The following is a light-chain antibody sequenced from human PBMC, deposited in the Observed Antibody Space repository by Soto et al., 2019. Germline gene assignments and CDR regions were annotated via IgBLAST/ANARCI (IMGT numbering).Light chain of an antibody. CDR2: EVS. V-gene: IGLV2-14*01. CDR3: FSYTSSGTYV. J-gene: IGLJ1*01. CDR1: SSDVGNYKY. Sequence: QSVLTQPASVSGSPGQSITISCTRTSSDVGNYKYVSWYQQHPGKTPKLMIYEVSNRPSGVSNRFSGCKSGNTASLTISGLQAEDETDYYCFSYTSSGTYVFGTGTKVTVL.